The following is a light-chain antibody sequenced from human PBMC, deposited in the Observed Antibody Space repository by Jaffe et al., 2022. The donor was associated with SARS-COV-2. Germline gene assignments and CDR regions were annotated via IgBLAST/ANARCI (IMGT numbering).Light chain of an antibody. CDR1: SSDVGGYNY. CDR2: EVS. J-gene: IGLJ2*01. CDR3: ISHGGDHNPVV. Sequence: QSALTQPPSASGSVGQSVTISCTGTSSDVGGYNYVSWYQQHPGKAPKLMIYEVSERPSGVPDRFSGSKSGNTASLTVSGLQAEDEADYYCISHGGDHNPVVFGGGTKLTVL. V-gene: IGLV2-8*01.